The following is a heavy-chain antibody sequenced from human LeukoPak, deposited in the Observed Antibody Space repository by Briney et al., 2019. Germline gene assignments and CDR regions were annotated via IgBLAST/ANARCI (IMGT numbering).Heavy chain of an antibody. CDR3: ARGLGYCSSTSCYRANY. CDR2: ISAYNGNT. Sequence: ASVKVSCKASGYTFTSYGISWVRQAPGQGLEWMGWISAYNGNTNYAQKLQGRVTMTRNTSISTAYMELSSLRSEDTAVYYCARGLGYCSSTSCYRANYWGQGTLVTVSS. V-gene: IGHV1-18*01. J-gene: IGHJ4*02. D-gene: IGHD2-2*02. CDR1: GYTFTSYG.